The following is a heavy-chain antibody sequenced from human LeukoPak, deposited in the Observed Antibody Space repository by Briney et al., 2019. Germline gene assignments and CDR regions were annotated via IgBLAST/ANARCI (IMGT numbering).Heavy chain of an antibody. V-gene: IGHV4-39*02. CDR3: ARRVTFDI. Sequence: SETLSLTCSVSGDSISTSSYYWGWIRQPPGKGLEWIGTIYYSGSTYYNPSLTSRVTISVDTSKNHFSLRLSSVTAADTAVYYCARRVTFDIWGQGTMVTVSS. D-gene: IGHD3-16*02. CDR1: GDSISTSSYY. J-gene: IGHJ3*02. CDR2: IYYSGST.